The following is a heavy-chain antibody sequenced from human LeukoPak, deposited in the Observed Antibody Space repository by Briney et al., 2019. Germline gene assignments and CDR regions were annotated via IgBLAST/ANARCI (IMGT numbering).Heavy chain of an antibody. V-gene: IGHV4-34*01. D-gene: IGHD6-13*01. CDR3: ARATSGSSHWFDP. J-gene: IGHJ5*02. Sequence: SETLSLTCAVYGGSFSGYYWSWIRQPPGKGLEWIGEINHSGSTNYNPSLKSRVTISVDTSKNQSSLKLSSVTAADTAVYYCARATSGSSHWFDPWGQGTLVTVSS. CDR2: INHSGST. CDR1: GGSFSGYY.